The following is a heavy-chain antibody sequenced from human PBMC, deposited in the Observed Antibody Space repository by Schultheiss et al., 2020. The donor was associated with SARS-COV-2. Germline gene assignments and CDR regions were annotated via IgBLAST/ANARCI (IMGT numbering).Heavy chain of an antibody. Sequence: GGSLRLSCAASGFTFSSYAMSWVRQAPGKGLEWVLFIYSGGSTYYADSVKGRFTISRDNSKNTVYLQMNSLRAEDTAVYYCANIPGDRYYYGMDVWGQGATVTVSS. CDR3: ANIPGDRYYYGMDV. CDR2: IYSGGST. CDR1: GFTFSSYA. V-gene: IGHV3-23*03. D-gene: IGHD2-21*01. J-gene: IGHJ6*02.